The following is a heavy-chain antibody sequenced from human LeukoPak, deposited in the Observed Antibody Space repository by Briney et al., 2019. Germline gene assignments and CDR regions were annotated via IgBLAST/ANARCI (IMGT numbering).Heavy chain of an antibody. CDR2: INHSGST. CDR3: ARGLDRVYYYGMDV. Sequence: KSSETLSLTCAVYGVSFSGYYWSWIRQPPGKGLEWIGEINHSGSTNYNPSLKSRATIPVHPSKNQCSMKLSSVPAADTAVYYCARGLDRVYYYGMDVWGQGTTVTVSS. J-gene: IGHJ6*02. CDR1: GVSFSGYY. V-gene: IGHV4-34*01. D-gene: IGHD1-14*01.